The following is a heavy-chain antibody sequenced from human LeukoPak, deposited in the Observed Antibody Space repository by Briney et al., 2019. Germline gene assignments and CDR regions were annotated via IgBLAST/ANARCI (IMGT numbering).Heavy chain of an antibody. Sequence: PGGSLRLSCAASGFAVSSKYMNWVRQAPGKGLEWLTVIYLDGRADYADSVKGRFTISSDNSKNTVYLQMNSLKDEDTAVYYCARDAETSLANWGQGTLVTVSP. CDR3: ARDAETSLAN. V-gene: IGHV3-66*01. D-gene: IGHD5-24*01. CDR2: IYLDGRA. CDR1: GFAVSSKY. J-gene: IGHJ4*02.